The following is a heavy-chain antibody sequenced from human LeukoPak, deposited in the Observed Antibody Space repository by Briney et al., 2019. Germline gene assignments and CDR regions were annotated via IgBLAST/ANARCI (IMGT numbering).Heavy chain of an antibody. CDR1: GFTLNTYW. J-gene: IGHJ4*02. D-gene: IGHD6-19*01. CDR2: MNSDGRST. CDR3: VREFYSSGWYGFDY. V-gene: IGHV3-74*01. Sequence: GGSLRLLCAASGFTLNTYWMHWVPQAPGKGLVWVACMNSDGRSTNYAHSVRGRFTICRDNAKNTLYLQMKSLRADDTAVYYCVREFYSSGWYGFDYWGQGTLVIVSS.